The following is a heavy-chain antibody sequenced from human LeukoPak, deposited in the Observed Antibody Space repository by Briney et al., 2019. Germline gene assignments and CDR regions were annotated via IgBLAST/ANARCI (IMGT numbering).Heavy chain of an antibody. CDR3: ARIGSNYYDSSGYYSDY. J-gene: IGHJ4*02. CDR2: INHSGST. CDR1: GGSFSGYY. V-gene: IGHV4-34*01. Sequence: SETLSLTCAVYGGSFSGYYWSWIRQPPGKGLEWIGEINHSGSTNYNPSLKSRVTISVDTSKNQFSLKLSSVTAADTAVYYCARIGSNYYDSSGYYSDYWGQGTLDTVSS. D-gene: IGHD3-22*01.